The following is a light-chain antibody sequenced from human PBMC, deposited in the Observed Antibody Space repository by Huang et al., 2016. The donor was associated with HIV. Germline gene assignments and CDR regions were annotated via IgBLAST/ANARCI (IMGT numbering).Light chain of an antibody. J-gene: IGKJ5*01. V-gene: IGKV3-11*01. Sequence: ELVLTQSPATLSLSPGDRATLSCRASQFVDTYVAWYQQKPGQAPRLLIYGASNRATGIPARFSGGGSGTDFTLTISSLEPEDFAVYYCQQRSNWPPITFGQGTRLDIK. CDR3: QQRSNWPPIT. CDR2: GAS. CDR1: QFVDTY.